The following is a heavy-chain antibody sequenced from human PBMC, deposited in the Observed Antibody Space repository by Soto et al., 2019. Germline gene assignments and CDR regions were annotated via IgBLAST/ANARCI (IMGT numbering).Heavy chain of an antibody. J-gene: IGHJ4*02. V-gene: IGHV4-61*08. CDR2: VSYSGST. CDR3: ARRAETNGWNGFGADKYYFDF. D-gene: IGHD1-1*01. CDR1: GDSVSSLGYY. Sequence: QVQLQESGPGLVKPSETLSLTCTVSGDSVSSLGYYWSWNRQPPEKALEWIAFVSYSGSTSYNPSLASLVTISRDTSRNQFSLKLTALTAADTAVYYCARRAETNGWNGFGADKYYFDFWGQGALVTVSS.